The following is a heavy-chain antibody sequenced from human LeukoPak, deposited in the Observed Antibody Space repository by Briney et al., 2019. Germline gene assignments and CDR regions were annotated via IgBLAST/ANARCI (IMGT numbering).Heavy chain of an antibody. V-gene: IGHV3-20*01. D-gene: IGHD6-19*01. CDR3: ARVRSGWYYFDY. CDR1: GFTFEDYG. Sequence: PGGSLRLSCAASGFTFEDYGMSWVRQAPGKGLEWVSGVNWNGGSTGYADSVKGRFTISRDNAKNSLYLQMNSLRAEDTALYHCARVRSGWYYFDYWGQGTLVTVSS. CDR2: VNWNGGST. J-gene: IGHJ4*02.